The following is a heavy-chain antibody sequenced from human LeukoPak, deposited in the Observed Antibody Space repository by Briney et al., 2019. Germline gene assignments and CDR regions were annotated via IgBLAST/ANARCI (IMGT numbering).Heavy chain of an antibody. Sequence: GGSLRLSCAASGFTFDDYAMHWVRQAPGKGLEWVSYISSSSSTIYYADSVKGRFTISRDNAKNSLYLQMNSLRAEDTAVYYCARLANLYYYGSGSYYYWGQGTLVTVSS. CDR3: ARLANLYYYGSGSYYY. J-gene: IGHJ4*02. D-gene: IGHD3-10*01. V-gene: IGHV3-48*01. CDR1: GFTFDDYA. CDR2: ISSSSSTI.